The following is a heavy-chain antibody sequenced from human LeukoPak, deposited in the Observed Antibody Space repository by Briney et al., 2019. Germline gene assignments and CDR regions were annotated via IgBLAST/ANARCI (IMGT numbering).Heavy chain of an antibody. J-gene: IGHJ4*02. CDR2: IAGDGAS. D-gene: IGHD3-10*01. V-gene: IGHV3-23*01. Sequence: TGGSLRLSCAASDSSFRSHDMSWVRQTLEKGLEWVSSIAGDGASFYADSVRGRLTISRDKSQNILYLQMNSLRADDTAIYYCAKGPKFGSWRAVDYWGQGSLVTVSS. CDR1: DSSFRSHD. CDR3: AKGPKFGSWRAVDY.